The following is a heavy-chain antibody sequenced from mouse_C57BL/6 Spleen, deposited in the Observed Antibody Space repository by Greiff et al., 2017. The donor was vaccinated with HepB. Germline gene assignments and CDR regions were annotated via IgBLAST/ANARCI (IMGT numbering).Heavy chain of an antibody. D-gene: IGHD2-3*01. Sequence: QVQLQQSGPELVKPGASVKISCKASGYAFSSSWMNWVKQRPGKGLEWIGRIYPGDGDTNYNGKFKGKATLTADKSSSTAYMQLSSLTSEDSAVYFCASYDGSVYYFDYWGQGTTLTVSS. CDR2: IYPGDGDT. J-gene: IGHJ2*01. CDR1: GYAFSSSW. V-gene: IGHV1-82*01. CDR3: ASYDGSVYYFDY.